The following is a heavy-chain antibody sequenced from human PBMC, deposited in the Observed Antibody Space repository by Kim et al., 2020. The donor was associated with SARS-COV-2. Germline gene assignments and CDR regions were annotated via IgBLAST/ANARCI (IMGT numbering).Heavy chain of an antibody. D-gene: IGHD6-13*01. V-gene: IGHV1-8*01. CDR1: GYTFTSYD. CDR3: ASSGLEGSSSSWHLPLAGYYYYYYMDV. CDR2: MNPNSGNT. Sequence: ASVKVSCKASGYTFTSYDINWVRQATGQGLEWMGWMNPNSGNTGYAQKFQGRVTMTRNTSISTAYMELSSLRSEDTAVYYCASSGLEGSSSSWHLPLAGYYYYYYMDVWGKGTTVTVSS. J-gene: IGHJ6*03.